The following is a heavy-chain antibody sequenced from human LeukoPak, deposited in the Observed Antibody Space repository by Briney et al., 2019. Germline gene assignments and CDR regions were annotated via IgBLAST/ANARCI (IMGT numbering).Heavy chain of an antibody. D-gene: IGHD6-13*01. J-gene: IGHJ4*02. CDR1: GGSISSSSHY. CDR3: ARHTEQQLPYFDY. Sequence: PSETLSLTCTVSGGSISSSSHYWGWIRQPPGKGLEWIGGIYYRGSTYYNPSLKSRVTISVDTSKNQFSLKLSSVTAADTAVYYCARHTEQQLPYFDYWGQGTLVTVSS. CDR2: IYYRGST. V-gene: IGHV4-39*01.